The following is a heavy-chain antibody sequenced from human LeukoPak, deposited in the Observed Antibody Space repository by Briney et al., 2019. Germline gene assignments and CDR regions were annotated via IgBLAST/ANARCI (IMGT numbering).Heavy chain of an antibody. J-gene: IGHJ4*02. CDR1: GYSFTSYW. Sequence: GASLQISCKGSGYSFTSYWIGWVRHLPGKGLEWMGIIYPGDSDTRYSPSFQGQVTISADKSISTAYLQWSSLKASDTAMYYCATPYYDSSGYPFDYWGQGTLVTVS. D-gene: IGHD3-22*01. V-gene: IGHV5-51*01. CDR3: ATPYYDSSGYPFDY. CDR2: IYPGDSDT.